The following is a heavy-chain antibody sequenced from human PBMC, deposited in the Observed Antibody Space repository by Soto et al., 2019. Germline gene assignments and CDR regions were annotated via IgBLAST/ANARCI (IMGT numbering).Heavy chain of an antibody. J-gene: IGHJ4*02. Sequence: PSETLSLTCTVSGGSISSGDYYWSWFRQPPGKGLEWIGYIHYSGSPTYNPTLKSRVTISVDTSKNQFSLNLSSVTAADTAVYYCARAPMSSYYLDYWGQGTLVTVSS. CDR3: ARAPMSSYYLDY. CDR2: IHYSGSP. CDR1: GGSISSGDYY. V-gene: IGHV4-30-4*01. D-gene: IGHD3-3*01.